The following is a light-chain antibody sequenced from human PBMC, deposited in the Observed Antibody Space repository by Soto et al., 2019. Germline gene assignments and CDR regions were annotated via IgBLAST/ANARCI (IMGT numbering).Light chain of an antibody. Sequence: DTVMTQSPATLSVSPGERATLSCRASQSVSSSYLAWYQQKPGQAPRLLIYGASSRATGIPSRFSGSGSGTEFTLTISSLQPDDFATYYCQHYNSYSEAFGQGTKVDIK. CDR1: QSVSSSY. CDR3: QHYNSYSEA. CDR2: GAS. J-gene: IGKJ1*01. V-gene: IGKV3-15*01.